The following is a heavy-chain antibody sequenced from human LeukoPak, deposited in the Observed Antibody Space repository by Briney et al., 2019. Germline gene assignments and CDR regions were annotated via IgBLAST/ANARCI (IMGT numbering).Heavy chain of an antibody. Sequence: ASVKVSCKASGGTFSSYAISWVRQAPGQGLEWMGWISAYNGNTNYAQKLQGRVTMTTDTSTSTAYMELRSLRSDDTAVYYCARGQSYDFWSGYPSTPFDYWGQGTLVTVSS. D-gene: IGHD3-3*01. V-gene: IGHV1-18*01. CDR2: ISAYNGNT. CDR1: GGTFSSYA. CDR3: ARGQSYDFWSGYPSTPFDY. J-gene: IGHJ4*02.